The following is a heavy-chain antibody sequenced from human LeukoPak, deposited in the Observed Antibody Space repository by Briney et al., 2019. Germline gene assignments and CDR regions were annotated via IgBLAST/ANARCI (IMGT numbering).Heavy chain of an antibody. CDR2: IIPIFGTA. J-gene: IGHJ1*01. V-gene: IGHV1-69*05. D-gene: IGHD3-22*01. Sequence: SVKVSCKASGGTFSSYAISWVRQAPGQGLEWMGRIIPIFGTANYARKFQGRVTITTDESTSTAYMELSSLRSEDPAVYYCAREVYDSSGYHAVEYFQHWGQGTLVTVSS. CDR3: AREVYDSSGYHAVEYFQH. CDR1: GGTFSSYA.